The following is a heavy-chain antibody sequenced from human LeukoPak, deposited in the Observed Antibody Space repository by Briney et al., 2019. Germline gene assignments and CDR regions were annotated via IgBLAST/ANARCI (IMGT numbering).Heavy chain of an antibody. CDR3: ARGRRGYPGGCPPDS. D-gene: IGHD6-19*01. Sequence: GGPLRLSCAASGFTFDDYGMSWVCQGPGKGLERVSGFNWNGESTDYADSVKGRFTISRDNARNSPYLQMNRLRVEDTAFYFCARGRRGYPGGCPPDSWGQGTLVTVSS. CDR1: GFTFDDYG. CDR2: FNWNGEST. J-gene: IGHJ5*01. V-gene: IGHV3-20*04.